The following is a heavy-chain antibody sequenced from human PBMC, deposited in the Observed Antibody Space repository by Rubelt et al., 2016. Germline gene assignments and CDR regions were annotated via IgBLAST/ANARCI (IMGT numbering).Heavy chain of an antibody. D-gene: IGHD1-26*01. Sequence: SSSSYIYYADSVKGRFTISRGNAKNSLYLQMNSLRAEDTALYYCAKGVGGSYSHPHYFDYWGQGTLVTVSS. V-gene: IGHV3-21*04. CDR3: AKGVGGSYSHPHYFDY. CDR2: SSSSYI. J-gene: IGHJ4*02.